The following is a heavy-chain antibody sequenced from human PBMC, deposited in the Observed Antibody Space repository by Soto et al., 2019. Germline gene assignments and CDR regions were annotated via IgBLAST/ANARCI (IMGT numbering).Heavy chain of an antibody. CDR1: GFTFTSHY. J-gene: IGHJ6*03. V-gene: IGHV1-46*03. D-gene: IGHD2-2*01. CDR2: INPSGGTT. Sequence: APVKVSCQASGFTFTSHYMHWVRQAPGQGLEWMGIINPSGGTTTYAQNFQDRVTMTRDTSTSTVYMELSSLRSEDTAVYYCAMRSTEGAYYYMDVWGKGTTVTVSS. CDR3: AMRSTEGAYYYMDV.